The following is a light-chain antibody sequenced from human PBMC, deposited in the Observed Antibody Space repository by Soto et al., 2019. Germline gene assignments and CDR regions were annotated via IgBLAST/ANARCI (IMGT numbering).Light chain of an antibody. CDR3: CSYAGSYTLV. CDR1: SSDVGGYNY. CDR2: DVS. J-gene: IGLJ2*01. V-gene: IGLV2-11*01. Sequence: QSALTQPRSVSGSPGQSVTISCTGTSSDVGGYNYVSWYQQLPGKAPQLIIYDVSKRPSGVPDRFSGSKSGNTASLTISGLQAEDGAAYYCCSYAGSYTLVFGGGTKLTVL.